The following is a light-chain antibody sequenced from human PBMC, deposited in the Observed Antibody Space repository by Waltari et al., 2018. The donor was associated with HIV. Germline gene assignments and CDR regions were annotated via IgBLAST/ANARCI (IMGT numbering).Light chain of an antibody. Sequence: EIVLTQSPGTLSLSPGERATLSIRASQSVSSSYLARYQQKPGQAPRVLSDCISNRATGIPDRFSCSGSETEFTLTISRLESEDIAVYYCQQYDDSPRTFGQGTKVDIK. J-gene: IGKJ1*01. CDR2: CIS. V-gene: IGKV3-20*01. CDR3: QQYDDSPRT. CDR1: QSVSSSY.